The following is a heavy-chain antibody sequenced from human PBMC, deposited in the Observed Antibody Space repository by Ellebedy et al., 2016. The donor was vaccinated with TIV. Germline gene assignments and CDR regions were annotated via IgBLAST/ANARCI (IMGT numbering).Heavy chain of an antibody. J-gene: IGHJ4*02. D-gene: IGHD1-26*01. CDR1: GFTFSSYA. CDR3: ARDKRGGANDN. CDR2: IKEDGSVK. V-gene: IGHV3-7*01. Sequence: GESLKISXAASGFTFSSYAMSWVRQAPGKGLEWVANIKEDGSVKKYMDSVKGRFTISRDNAKNSLYLQMNSLRVEDTALYYCARDKRGGANDNWGQGTLVTVSS.